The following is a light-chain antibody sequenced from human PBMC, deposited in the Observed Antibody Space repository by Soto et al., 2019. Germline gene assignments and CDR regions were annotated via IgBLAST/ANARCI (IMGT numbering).Light chain of an antibody. CDR2: SAS. J-gene: IGKJ4*01. CDR1: QSISNY. CDR3: QQSYGTPLT. V-gene: IGKV1-39*01. Sequence: DMEMTQSPSSLSASVGDRVTITCRASQSISNYLNWYQQKPGKVPKLLIYSASGFKSGVPTRFSGSGSWTNFTLTINSLQPEDFATYYCQQSYGTPLTFGGGTKVEIK.